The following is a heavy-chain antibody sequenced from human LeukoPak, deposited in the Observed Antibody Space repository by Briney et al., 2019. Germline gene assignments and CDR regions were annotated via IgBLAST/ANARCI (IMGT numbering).Heavy chain of an antibody. CDR1: GFTFSSYA. D-gene: IGHD5-12*01. J-gene: IGHJ3*02. Sequence: GGSLRLFCAASGFTFSSYAMHWVRQAPGKGLEWVAVISYDGSNKYYADSVKGRFTISRDNSKNTLYLQMNSLRAEDTAVYYCARDRFRGYSGYDPYIWGQGTMVTVSS. CDR3: ARDRFRGYSGYDPYI. CDR2: ISYDGSNK. V-gene: IGHV3-30*04.